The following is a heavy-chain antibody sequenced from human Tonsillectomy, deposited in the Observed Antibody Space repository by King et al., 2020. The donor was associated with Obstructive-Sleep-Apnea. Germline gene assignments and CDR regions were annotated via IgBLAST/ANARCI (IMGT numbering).Heavy chain of an antibody. CDR1: GYSFSSYW. V-gene: IGHV5-51*01. J-gene: IGHJ6*02. CDR3: ARHGAAVHFYGMDV. CDR2: IYSGDSDI. D-gene: IGHD6-13*01. Sequence: QLVQSGAEVKKPGESLRISCQGSGYSFSSYWIAWVRQMPGKGLEWVGIIYSGDSDIKNSPSFQGQVTSSVDKSISTAYLPWSSLKASDSAIYYWARHGAAVHFYGMDVWGQGTTVTVS.